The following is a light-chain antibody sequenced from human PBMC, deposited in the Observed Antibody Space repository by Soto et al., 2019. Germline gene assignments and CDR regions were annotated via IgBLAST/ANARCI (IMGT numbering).Light chain of an antibody. CDR2: DAS. CDR1: QSISRY. J-gene: IGKJ5*01. Sequence: EIVLTQSPATLSLSPGERVTLSCRASQSISRYLAWYQQKPGQAPRLLIYDASNRATGIPARFSGSGSGTDFTLTISSLEPEDVAIYYCQQCTNWPREITFGQGTRLEIK. V-gene: IGKV3-11*01. CDR3: QQCTNWPREIT.